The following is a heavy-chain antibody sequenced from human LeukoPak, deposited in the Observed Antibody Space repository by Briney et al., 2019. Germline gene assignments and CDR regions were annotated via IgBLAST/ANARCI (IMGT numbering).Heavy chain of an antibody. Sequence: SETLSLTCAVYGGSFSGYYWSWIRQPPGKGLEWIGEINHSGSTYYNPSLKSRLTISVDTSKNQFSLKLSSVTAADTAVYYCARTTVVAKYFDYWGQGTLVTVSS. V-gene: IGHV4-34*09. CDR2: INHSGST. J-gene: IGHJ4*02. D-gene: IGHD4-23*01. CDR3: ARTTVVAKYFDY. CDR1: GGSFSGYY.